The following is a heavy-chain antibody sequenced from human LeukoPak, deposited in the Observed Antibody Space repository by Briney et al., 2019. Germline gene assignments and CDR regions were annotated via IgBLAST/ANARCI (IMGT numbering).Heavy chain of an antibody. CDR1: GGSISSYY. J-gene: IGHJ4*02. CDR2: IYYSGST. D-gene: IGHD3-22*01. CDR3: ASAGSSGVDY. V-gene: IGHV4-59*01. Sequence: SETLSLTCTVSGGSISSYYWSWIRQPPGKGLEWIGYIYYSGSTNYNPSLKSRVTISVDTSKNQFSLKLSSVTAADTAVYYCASAGSSGVDYWGQGTLVTVSS.